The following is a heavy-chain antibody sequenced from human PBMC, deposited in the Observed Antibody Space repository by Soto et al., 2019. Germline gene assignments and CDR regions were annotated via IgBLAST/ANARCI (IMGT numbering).Heavy chain of an antibody. D-gene: IGHD2-2*01. CDR2: ISYDGSNK. V-gene: IGHV3-30*18. CDR3: AKDHLGYCSSTSCHGIDY. CDR1: GFTFSSYG. Sequence: QVQLVESGGGVVQPGRSLRLSCAASGFTFSSYGMHWVRQAPGKGLEWVAVISYDGSNKYYADSVKGRFTISRDNSKNTLYLQVNSLRAEDTAVYYCAKDHLGYCSSTSCHGIDYWGQGTLVTVSS. J-gene: IGHJ4*02.